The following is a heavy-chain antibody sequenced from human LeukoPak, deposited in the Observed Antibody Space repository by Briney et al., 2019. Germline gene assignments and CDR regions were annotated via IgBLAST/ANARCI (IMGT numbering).Heavy chain of an antibody. Sequence: SETLSLTCAVYGGSFSGYYWSWIRQPPGKGLEWIGEINHSGSTNYNPSLKSRVTISVDTSKNQFSLKLCSVTAADTAVYYCASLNSNIVVVPAAMGIWSNDAFDIWGQGTMVTVSS. CDR2: INHSGST. D-gene: IGHD2-2*01. CDR3: ASLNSNIVVVPAAMGIWSNDAFDI. V-gene: IGHV4-34*01. CDR1: GGSFSGYY. J-gene: IGHJ3*02.